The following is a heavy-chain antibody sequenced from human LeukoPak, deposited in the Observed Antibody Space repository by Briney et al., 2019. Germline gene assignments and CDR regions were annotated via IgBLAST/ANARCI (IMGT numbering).Heavy chain of an antibody. Sequence: ASVKVSCKASGYIFTDYAIQWVRQAPGQGLEWMGWINAGNGKTKYSQKFQGRVTITRDTSASTAYMELSGLRSDDTAVYYCARARWTSTVTTYYLDFWGREPWSPSPQ. D-gene: IGHD4-17*01. J-gene: IGHJ4*02. CDR1: GYIFTDYA. CDR3: ARARWTSTVTTYYLDF. CDR2: INAGNGKT. V-gene: IGHV1-3*01.